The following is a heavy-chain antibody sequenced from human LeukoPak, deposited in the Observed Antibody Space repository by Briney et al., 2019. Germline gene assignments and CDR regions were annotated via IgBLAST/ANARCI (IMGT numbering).Heavy chain of an antibody. CDR1: GYTFTGYY. Sequence: ASVKVSCKASGYTFTGYYMHWVRQAPGQGLEWMGWINPNSGGTNYAQKFQGRVTMTRDTSTSTVYMELSSLRSEDTAVYYCARDPEEISYFDYWGQGTLVTVSS. CDR2: INPNSGGT. J-gene: IGHJ4*02. CDR3: ARDPEEISYFDY. V-gene: IGHV1-2*02. D-gene: IGHD1-14*01.